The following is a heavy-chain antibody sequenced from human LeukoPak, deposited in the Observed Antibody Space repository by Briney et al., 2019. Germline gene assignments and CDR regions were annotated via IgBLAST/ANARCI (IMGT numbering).Heavy chain of an antibody. J-gene: IGHJ4*02. D-gene: IGHD4-11*01. Sequence: SETLSLTCAVYGGSFSGYYWSWIRQPPGKGLEWIGEINHSGSTNYNPSLKSRVTISVDTSKNQFSLKLSSVTAADTAVYYCARERYSNSHFDYWGQGTLVTVSS. CDR1: GGSFSGYY. V-gene: IGHV4-34*01. CDR2: INHSGST. CDR3: ARERYSNSHFDY.